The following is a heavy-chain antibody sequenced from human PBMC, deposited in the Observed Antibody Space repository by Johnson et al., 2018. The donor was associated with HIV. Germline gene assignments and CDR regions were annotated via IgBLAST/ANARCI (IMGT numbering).Heavy chain of an antibody. CDR1: GFTFSSYA. CDR3: AKDRDSSFYDPDYAFDI. J-gene: IGHJ3*02. CDR2: ISYDGSNK. D-gene: IGHD6-19*01. V-gene: IGHV3-30*04. Sequence: QVQLVESGGGVVQPGRSLRLSCAASGFTFSSYAMHWVRQAPGKGLEWVAVISYDGSNKYYAESVKGRFTISRDNSKNTMYLQMNSLRTEDTAVYYCAKDRDSSFYDPDYAFDIWGQGTMVTVSS.